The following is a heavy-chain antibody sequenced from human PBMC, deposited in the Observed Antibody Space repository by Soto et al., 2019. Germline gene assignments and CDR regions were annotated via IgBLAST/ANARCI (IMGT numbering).Heavy chain of an antibody. J-gene: IGHJ6*02. CDR2: IYPGDSDT. V-gene: IGHV5-51*01. CDR3: AQTESGYSYGFADV. Sequence: EVQLVQSGAEVKKPGESLKISCKGSGYSFTSYWIGWVRQMPGKVLERMGSIYPGDSDTRYSPSFQGQVTISADKSISTANLQWSSQKASDTAMYYCAQTESGYSYGFADVWGQGTTVNVSS. CDR1: GYSFTSYW. D-gene: IGHD5-18*01.